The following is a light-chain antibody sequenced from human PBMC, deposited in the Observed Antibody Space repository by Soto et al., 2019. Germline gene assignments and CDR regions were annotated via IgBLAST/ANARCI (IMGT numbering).Light chain of an antibody. CDR2: VTD. V-gene: IGLV1-44*01. CDR3: AAWDGSLNSHV. J-gene: IGLJ1*01. Sequence: QLVLTQPPSVSGTLGQGVTISCSGSTSNIGENTVGWFQLLPGTAPKVLIYVTDKRPSGVPDRFSGSKSGTSAYLAISGLQSEDEADYYCAAWDGSLNSHVFGTWTKVTVL. CDR1: TSNIGENT.